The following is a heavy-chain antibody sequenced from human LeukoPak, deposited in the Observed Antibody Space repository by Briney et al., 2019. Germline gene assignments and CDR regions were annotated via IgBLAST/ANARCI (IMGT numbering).Heavy chain of an antibody. D-gene: IGHD3-22*01. CDR3: ARSILRYYYNASGYYPYYFDY. Sequence: SETLSLTCTVSGGSFSSSSYYWGWIRQPPGRGLDWIGSIYYRGSNYHNSSLKGQVTMSIDTSKNQFALRLSSVTAADTAVYYCARSILRYYYNASGYYPYYFDYWGQGVLVTVSS. V-gene: IGHV4-39*06. CDR2: IYYRGSN. CDR1: GGSFSSSSYY. J-gene: IGHJ4*02.